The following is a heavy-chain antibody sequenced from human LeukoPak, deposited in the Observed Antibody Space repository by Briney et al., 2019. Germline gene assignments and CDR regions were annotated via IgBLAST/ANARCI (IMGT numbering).Heavy chain of an antibody. CDR3: AKPASGWYTFDY. CDR2: ISGSGGNS. Sequence: HTGGSLRLSCAASGFTFSNYAMTWVRQAPGKGLEWVSTISGSGGNSNYADSVKGRFTISRDNSKSALYLQMNSLRVEDTAVYYCAKPASGWYTFDYWGQGTLVIVSS. CDR1: GFTFSNYA. D-gene: IGHD6-19*01. J-gene: IGHJ4*02. V-gene: IGHV3-23*01.